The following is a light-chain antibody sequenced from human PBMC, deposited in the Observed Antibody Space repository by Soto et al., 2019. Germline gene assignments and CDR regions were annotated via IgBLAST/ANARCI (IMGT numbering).Light chain of an antibody. CDR1: ETITTS. J-gene: IGKJ1*01. V-gene: IGKV1-5*01. Sequence: IQMTQSPSTLSASVGDGVTITCRASETITTSLAWYQQQPGTAPKVLIYDASTLESGVPSRFSGSGSGTEFTLTISSLQPADFATYYCQQYGSYPRTFGQGAKVDI. CDR2: DAS. CDR3: QQYGSYPRT.